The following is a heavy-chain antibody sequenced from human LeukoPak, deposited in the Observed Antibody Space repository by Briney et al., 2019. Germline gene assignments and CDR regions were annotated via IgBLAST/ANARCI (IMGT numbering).Heavy chain of an antibody. Sequence: ASVKVSCKASGYTFTGYYMHWVRQAPGQGLEWMGWINPNSGGANYAQKFQGRVTMTRDTSISTAYMELSRLRSDDTAVYYCARVKRWLQFSFDYWGQGTLVTVSS. CDR1: GYTFTGYY. CDR2: INPNSGGA. J-gene: IGHJ4*02. V-gene: IGHV1-2*02. CDR3: ARVKRWLQFSFDY. D-gene: IGHD5-24*01.